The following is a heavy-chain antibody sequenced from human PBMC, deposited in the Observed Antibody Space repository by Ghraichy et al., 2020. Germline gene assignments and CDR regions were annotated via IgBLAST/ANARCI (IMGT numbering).Heavy chain of an antibody. CDR1: GFTFSSYA. Sequence: GGSLRLSCAASGFTFSSYAMSWVRQAPGKGLEWVSGISGSGGSTYYADSVKGRFTISRDNSKNTLSLQMNSLRVEDTAVYYCAKMWELRNFDYWGQGTLVTVSS. CDR3: AKMWELRNFDY. V-gene: IGHV3-23*01. CDR2: ISGSGGST. D-gene: IGHD1-26*01. J-gene: IGHJ4*02.